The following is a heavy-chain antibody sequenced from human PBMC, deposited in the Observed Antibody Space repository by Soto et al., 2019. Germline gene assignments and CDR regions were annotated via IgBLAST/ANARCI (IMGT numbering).Heavy chain of an antibody. CDR1: GDSMTTVGYY. CDR3: ARGDY. Sequence: QVQLQESGPGLVKPSQTLSLTCTVSGDSMTTVGYYWTWIRQHPGQVLELIGFISYRGSTYYSSSLKGRPAIAADTSKNQFSLKLNSVTAADTAVYYCARGDYWGQGTLVTVSS. V-gene: IGHV4-31*03. J-gene: IGHJ4*02. CDR2: ISYRGST.